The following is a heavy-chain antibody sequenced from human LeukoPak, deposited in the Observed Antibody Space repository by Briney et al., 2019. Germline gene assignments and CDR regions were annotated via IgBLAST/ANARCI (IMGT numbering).Heavy chain of an antibody. CDR1: GFTFSNYW. CDR2: IKQDGSEK. J-gene: IGHJ4*02. CDR3: AREGSGSPDY. D-gene: IGHD3-10*01. Sequence: PGGSLRLSCVASGFTFSNYWMTWVRQAPGKGLEWVANIKQDGSEKYYVDSVKGRFTISRDNAKNSLYLQMNSLRAEDTAVYYCAREGSGSPDYWGQGTLVTVSS. V-gene: IGHV3-7*01.